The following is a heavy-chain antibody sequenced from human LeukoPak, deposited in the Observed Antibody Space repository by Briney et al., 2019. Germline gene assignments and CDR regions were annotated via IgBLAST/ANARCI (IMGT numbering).Heavy chain of an antibody. CDR3: ARHASGWYTD. CDR1: SGSISTSDYY. CDR2: IYYSGST. D-gene: IGHD6-19*01. V-gene: IGHV4-39*01. J-gene: IGHJ4*02. Sequence: SETLSLTCAVSSGSISTSDYYWGWIRQPPGKGLEWIGSIYYSGSTYYNPFLKSRLTISGDTSKNQFSLKLSSVTTADTAVYYCARHASGWYTDWGQGTLVTVSS.